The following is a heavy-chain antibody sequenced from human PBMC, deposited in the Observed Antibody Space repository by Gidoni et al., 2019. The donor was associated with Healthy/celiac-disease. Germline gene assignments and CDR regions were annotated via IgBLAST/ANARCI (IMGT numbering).Heavy chain of an antibody. CDR2: ISGSGGST. J-gene: IGHJ5*02. D-gene: IGHD6-19*01. CDR1: GFPFSSYA. V-gene: IGHV3-23*01. CDR3: AKGSIAVAGGDNWFDP. Sequence: EVQLLESGGGLVQPGGSLRLSCAASGFPFSSYAMSWVRQAPGKGLEWVSAISGSGGSTYYADSVKGRFTISRDNSKNTLYLQMNSLRAEDTAVYYCAKGSIAVAGGDNWFDPWGQGTLVTVSS.